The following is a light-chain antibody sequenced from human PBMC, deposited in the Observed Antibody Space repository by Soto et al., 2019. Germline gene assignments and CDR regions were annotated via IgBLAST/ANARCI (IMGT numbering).Light chain of an antibody. J-gene: IGLJ1*01. CDR2: SNN. Sequence: QAVVTQPPSASGTPGQRVTISCSGSSSNIGSNTVNWYQQLPGTAPKLLIYSNNQRPSGVPDRFSGSKSGTSASLAISGLQSEDEADYHCAAWDDSLNGLVFGTGTKLTVL. V-gene: IGLV1-44*01. CDR1: SSNIGSNT. CDR3: AAWDDSLNGLV.